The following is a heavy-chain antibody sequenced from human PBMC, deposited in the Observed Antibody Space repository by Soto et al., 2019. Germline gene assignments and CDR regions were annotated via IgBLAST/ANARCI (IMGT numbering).Heavy chain of an antibody. D-gene: IGHD3-3*01. CDR1: GYTFTDYY. J-gene: IGHJ4*02. CDR2: INPNSGDT. V-gene: IGHV1-2*04. Sequence: QVQLVQSGAEVKKPEASVKVSCRASGYTFTDYYMHWVRQAPGQGLEWMGWINPNSGDTNYAQKFQGWVTMTRGTSINTAYMELRRLRSDDTAVYYCATWARSGYYTDYFDYWGQGTLVTVSS. CDR3: ATWARSGYYTDYFDY.